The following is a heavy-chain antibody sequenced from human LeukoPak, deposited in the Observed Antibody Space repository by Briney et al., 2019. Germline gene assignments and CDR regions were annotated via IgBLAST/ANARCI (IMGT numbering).Heavy chain of an antibody. CDR3: ARDDYYDSSGYWNDAFDI. Sequence: GGSLRLSCAASGFTFSSYWMHWVRHAPGKGLVWVSRINSDGSSTSYADSVKGRFTISRDNAKNTLYLQMNSLRAEDTAVYYCARDDYYDSSGYWNDAFDIWGQGTMVTVSS. CDR1: GFTFSSYW. J-gene: IGHJ3*02. V-gene: IGHV3-74*01. CDR2: INSDGSST. D-gene: IGHD3-22*01.